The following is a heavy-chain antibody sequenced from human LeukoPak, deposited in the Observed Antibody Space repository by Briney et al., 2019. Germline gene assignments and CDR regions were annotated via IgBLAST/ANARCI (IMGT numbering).Heavy chain of an antibody. CDR1: GFTFSSYS. Sequence: GGSLRLSCAASGFTFSSYSMNWVRQAPGKGLEWVSSISSSSSYIYYADSVKGRFTISRDNAKNTLYLQMNSLRAEDTAVYYCARGTPQYYDLFDPWGQGTLVTVSS. CDR3: ARGTPQYYDLFDP. D-gene: IGHD3-3*01. J-gene: IGHJ5*02. CDR2: ISSSSSYI. V-gene: IGHV3-21*01.